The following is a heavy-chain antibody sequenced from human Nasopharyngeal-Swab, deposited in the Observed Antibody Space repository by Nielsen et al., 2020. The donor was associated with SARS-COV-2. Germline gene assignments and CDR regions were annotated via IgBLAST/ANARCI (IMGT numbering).Heavy chain of an antibody. D-gene: IGHD6-19*01. CDR2: IKSKTDGGTT. J-gene: IGHJ6*03. V-gene: IGHV3-15*01. Sequence: GESLKISCAASGFTFSNAWMSWVRQAPGKGLEWVGRIKSKTDGGTTDYAAPVKGRFTISRDDSKHTLYLQMNSLKTEDTAVYYCTTDSKRLRQWLVLDYYYMDVWGKGTTVTVSS. CDR1: GFTFSNAW. CDR3: TTDSKRLRQWLVLDYYYMDV.